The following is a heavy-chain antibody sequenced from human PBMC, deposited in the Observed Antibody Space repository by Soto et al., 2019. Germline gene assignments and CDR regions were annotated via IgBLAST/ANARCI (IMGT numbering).Heavy chain of an antibody. CDR2: ISGSGGST. J-gene: IGHJ3*02. CDR1: GFTFSSYA. D-gene: IGHD3-22*01. V-gene: IGHV3-23*01. Sequence: GGSLRLSCAASGFTFSSYAMSWVRQAPGKGLEWVSAISGSGGSTYYADSVKGRFTISRDNSKNTLYLQMNSLRAEDTAVYYREKDQPTDIVVVITPNAVDIWGQGTMVTVSS. CDR3: EKDQPTDIVVVITPNAVDI.